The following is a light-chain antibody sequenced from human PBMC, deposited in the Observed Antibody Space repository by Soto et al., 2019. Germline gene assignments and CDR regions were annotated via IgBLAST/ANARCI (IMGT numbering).Light chain of an antibody. Sequence: QSALTQPASVSGSPGQSITISCTGTSSDIGGYKYVSWYQQHPGKAPKLIIYEVSDRPPGVSNRFSGSKSGNTASLTISGLQAEDEADYYCNSYTSSSTWVFGGGTQLTVL. CDR1: SSDIGGYKY. V-gene: IGLV2-14*01. CDR3: NSYTSSSTWV. J-gene: IGLJ3*02. CDR2: EVS.